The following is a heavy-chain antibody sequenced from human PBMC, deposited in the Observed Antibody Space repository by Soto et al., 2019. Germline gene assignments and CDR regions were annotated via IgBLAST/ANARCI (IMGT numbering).Heavy chain of an antibody. CDR2: IWYDGSNK. V-gene: IGHV3-33*01. D-gene: IGHD2-15*01. CDR1: GFTFSSYG. Sequence: QVQLVESGGGVVQPGRSLRLSCAASGFTFSSYGMHWVRQAPGKGLEWVAVIWYDGSNKYYADSVKGRFTISRDNSKNTLYLQMNSRRAEETAVYYCARDPPPGYCSGGSCYSGAFDIWGQGTMVTVSS. J-gene: IGHJ3*02. CDR3: ARDPPPGYCSGGSCYSGAFDI.